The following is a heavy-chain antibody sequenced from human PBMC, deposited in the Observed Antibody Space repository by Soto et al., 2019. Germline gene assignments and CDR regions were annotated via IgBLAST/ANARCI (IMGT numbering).Heavy chain of an antibody. D-gene: IGHD1-1*01. CDR3: ARDAKGETTPVDY. CDR1: GGSFNGYA. V-gene: IGHV1-69*01. CDR2: IIPMLGTT. J-gene: IGHJ4*02. Sequence: QVQLVQSGAEVRKPGSSVKVSCKASGGSFNGYAISWVRQAPGQGLEWMGGIIPMLGTTSHAQRFKGRVTITADESTSIVYMEVSSLGSDGTDVYYCARDAKGETTPVDYWGQGTLVTVSS.